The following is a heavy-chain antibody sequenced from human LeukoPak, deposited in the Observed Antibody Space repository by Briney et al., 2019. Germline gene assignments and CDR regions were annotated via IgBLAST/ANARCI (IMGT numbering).Heavy chain of an antibody. CDR2: ISAYNGNT. V-gene: IGHV1-18*01. CDR1: GYTFTSCG. Sequence: ASVKVSCKASGYTFTSCGISWVRQAPGQGLEWMGWISAYNGNTNYAQKLQGRVTMTTDTSTSTAYMELRSLRSDDTAVYYCASPGYSGYDSEHYFDYWGQGTLVTVSS. D-gene: IGHD5-12*01. J-gene: IGHJ4*02. CDR3: ASPGYSGYDSEHYFDY.